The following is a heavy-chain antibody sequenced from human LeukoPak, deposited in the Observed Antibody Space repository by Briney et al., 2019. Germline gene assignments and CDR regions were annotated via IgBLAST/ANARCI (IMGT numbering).Heavy chain of an antibody. Sequence: PSGTLSLTCDVSGGSISSSNWWSWVRQPPGKGLEWIGEIYHSGSTNYNPSLKSRVTISVDTSKNQFSLKLSSVTAADTAVYYCARAETNHYDFWSGYSSGWGYYYGMDVWGQGTTVTVSS. V-gene: IGHV4-4*02. CDR3: ARAETNHYDFWSGYSSGWGYYYGMDV. D-gene: IGHD3-3*01. CDR2: IYHSGST. CDR1: GGSISSSNW. J-gene: IGHJ6*02.